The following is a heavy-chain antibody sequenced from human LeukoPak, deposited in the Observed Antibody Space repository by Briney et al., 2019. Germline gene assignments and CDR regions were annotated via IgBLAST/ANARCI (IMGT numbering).Heavy chain of an antibody. CDR2: FDPEDGET. J-gene: IGHJ4*02. V-gene: IGHV1-24*01. Sequence: ASVKVSCKASGGTFSSYAISWVRQAPGQGLEWMGGFDPEDGETIYAQKFQGRVTMTEDTSTDTAYMELSSLRSEDTAVYYCATVRDGSGSYYFDYWGQGTLVTVSS. CDR3: ATVRDGSGSYYFDY. D-gene: IGHD3-10*01. CDR1: GGTFSSYA.